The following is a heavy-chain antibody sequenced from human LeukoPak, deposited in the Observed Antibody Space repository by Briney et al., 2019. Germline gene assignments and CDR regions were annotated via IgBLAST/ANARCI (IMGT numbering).Heavy chain of an antibody. CDR1: GFTFSSYA. J-gene: IGHJ4*02. Sequence: GGSLRLSCSASGFTFSSYAMHWVRQAPGKGLEYVSAISSNGGSTYYADSVKGRFTISRDNSKNTLYLQMSSLRAEDTAVYYCVKEGTPSIAAAGTPFLWPFDYWGQGTLVTASS. V-gene: IGHV3-64D*06. D-gene: IGHD6-13*01. CDR2: ISSNGGST. CDR3: VKEGTPSIAAAGTPFLWPFDY.